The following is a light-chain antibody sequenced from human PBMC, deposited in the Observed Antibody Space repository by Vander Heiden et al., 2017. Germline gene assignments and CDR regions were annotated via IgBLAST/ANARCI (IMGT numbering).Light chain of an antibody. CDR2: GNS. Sequence: QSVLTQPPSVSGAPGQRVTISCTGSSSNIGAGYDVHWYQQLPGTAPKLLIYGNSNRPSGVPDRFSGSKSGTSASLAITGLQAEDEADYYCQSYDSSLSAPYVFGTGTKVTVI. J-gene: IGLJ1*01. CDR3: QSYDSSLSAPYV. CDR1: SSNIGAGYD. V-gene: IGLV1-40*01.